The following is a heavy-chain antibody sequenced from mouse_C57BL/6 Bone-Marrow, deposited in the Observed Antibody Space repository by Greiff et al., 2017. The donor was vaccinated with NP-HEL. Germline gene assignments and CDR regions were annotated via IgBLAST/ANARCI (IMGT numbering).Heavy chain of an antibody. CDR1: GYTFTSYG. CDR3: AIRGVTTVVATDFDY. J-gene: IGHJ2*01. Sequence: QVQLKQSGAELARPGASVKLSCKASGYTFTSYGISWVKQRTGQGLEWIGEIYPRSGNTYYNEKFKGKATLTADKSSSTAYMELRSLTSEDSAVYFCAIRGVTTVVATDFDYWGQGTTLTVSS. V-gene: IGHV1-81*01. CDR2: IYPRSGNT. D-gene: IGHD1-1*01.